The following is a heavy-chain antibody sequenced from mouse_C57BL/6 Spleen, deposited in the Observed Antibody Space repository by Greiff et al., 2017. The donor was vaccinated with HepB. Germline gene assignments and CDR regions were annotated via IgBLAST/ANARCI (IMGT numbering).Heavy chain of an antibody. Sequence: EVQLQESGPGMVKPSQSLSLTCTVTGYSITSGYDWHWIRHFPGNKLEWMGYISYSGSTNYNPSLKSRISITHDTSKNHFFLKLNSVTTEDTATYYCARDGSSGAMDYWGQGTSVTVSS. CDR2: ISYSGST. J-gene: IGHJ4*01. V-gene: IGHV3-1*01. CDR3: ARDGSSGAMDY. D-gene: IGHD3-2*02. CDR1: GYSITSGYD.